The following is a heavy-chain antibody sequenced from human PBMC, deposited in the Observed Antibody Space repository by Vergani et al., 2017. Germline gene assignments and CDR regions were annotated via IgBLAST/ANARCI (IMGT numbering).Heavy chain of an antibody. CDR1: GCTFSSYA. Sequence: QVQLVQSGAEVKKPGSSVKVSCKASGCTFSSYAISWVRQAPGQGLEWMGGIIPIFGTANYAQKFQGRVTITADESTNTAYMELSSLRSEDTAVYYCATGPEMATIFAFDIWGQGTMVTVSS. CDR2: IIPIFGTA. CDR3: ATGPEMATIFAFDI. V-gene: IGHV1-69*01. D-gene: IGHD5-24*01. J-gene: IGHJ3*02.